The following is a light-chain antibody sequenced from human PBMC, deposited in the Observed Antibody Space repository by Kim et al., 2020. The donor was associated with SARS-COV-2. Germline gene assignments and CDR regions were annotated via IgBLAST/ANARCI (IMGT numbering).Light chain of an antibody. J-gene: IGKJ4*01. Sequence: PGEGATLSCRASHNVGIHLAWYQQTPGQSPRLLIYDAAMRAAGIPDRFSGSGSGTDFTLTIGSLAPEDFAIYYCQQRGSWPPAVTFGGGTKVDIK. CDR3: QQRGSWPPAVT. CDR2: DAA. CDR1: HNVGIH. V-gene: IGKV3-11*01.